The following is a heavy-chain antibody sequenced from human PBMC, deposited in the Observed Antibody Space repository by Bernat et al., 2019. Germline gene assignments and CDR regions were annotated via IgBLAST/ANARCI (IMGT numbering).Heavy chain of an antibody. Sequence: EVQLVESGGGVVQPGGSLRLSCAASGFTVNSNDMSWVRQAPGRGLEWVSVIYSGGSTYYADAVKGRCTISRDISKNTLYLQMNSLSAADTSVDYCGSESPPDIWGQGTLVTVSS. CDR3: GSESPPDI. CDR2: IYSGGST. V-gene: IGHV3-66*02. CDR1: GFTVNSND. J-gene: IGHJ3*02. D-gene: IGHD6-25*01.